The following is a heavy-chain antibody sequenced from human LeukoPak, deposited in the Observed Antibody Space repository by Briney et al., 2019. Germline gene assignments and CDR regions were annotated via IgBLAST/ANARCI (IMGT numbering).Heavy chain of an antibody. J-gene: IGHJ6*03. CDR1: GGSFRGYY. V-gene: IGHV4-34*01. D-gene: IGHD2-2*01. CDR2: MNHSGST. Sequence: SETLSLTCAVYGGSFRGYYWSWVRQPPGKGVEWVGEMNHSGSTNYNPSLKRRVTISVETYKKQFSLKLRYGAAADTAVYYCARDAYCSSTSCYSWTTRNYYYYMDVWGKGTTVTVSS. CDR3: ARDAYCSSTSCYSWTTRNYYYYMDV.